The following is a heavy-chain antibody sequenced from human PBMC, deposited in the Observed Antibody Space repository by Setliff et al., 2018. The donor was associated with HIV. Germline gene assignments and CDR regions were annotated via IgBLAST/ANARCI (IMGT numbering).Heavy chain of an antibody. CDR2: VYYSGST. CDR3: ARNFYVWGSYKFDP. J-gene: IGHJ5*02. Sequence: SETLSLTCTVSGGSISTGGYYWSWIRQHPGKGLEWIGYVYYSGSTYYNPSLKSRVTISVDTSKNQFSLKLSSVTAADTAVYYCARNFYVWGSYKFDPWGQGTLVTVTS. V-gene: IGHV4-31*03. D-gene: IGHD3-16*01. CDR1: GGSISTGGYY.